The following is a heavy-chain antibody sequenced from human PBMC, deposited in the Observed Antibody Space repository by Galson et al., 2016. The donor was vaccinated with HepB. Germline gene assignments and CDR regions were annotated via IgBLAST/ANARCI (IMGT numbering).Heavy chain of an antibody. J-gene: IGHJ4*02. D-gene: IGHD5-24*01. CDR3: ARGQDPYKIRD. CDR2: IHPSGST. CDR1: GGSFSDYY. V-gene: IGHV4-34*01. Sequence: SETLSLTCAASGGSFSDYYWGWIRQSPGKGLEWIGEIHPSGSTNYNPSLRSRVTLSVDTSKSHFSLTVTSVTAADTAVYYCARGQDPYKIRDWGQGTLVTVSS.